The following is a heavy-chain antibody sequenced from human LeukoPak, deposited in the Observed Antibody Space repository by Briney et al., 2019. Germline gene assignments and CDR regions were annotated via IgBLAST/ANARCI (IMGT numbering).Heavy chain of an antibody. V-gene: IGHV4-38-2*02. CDR3: ARASWNAFDI. CDR2: IYHLGST. J-gene: IGHJ3*02. CDR1: GYSLSSGYY. Sequence: PSETLSLTCTVSGYSLSSGYYWGWIRQPPGEGLEGIGNIYHLGSTYYNPSLKSRVTMSLDTSKKQFSLKLNSVTAADTAVFYCARASWNAFDIWGQGAMVTVSS.